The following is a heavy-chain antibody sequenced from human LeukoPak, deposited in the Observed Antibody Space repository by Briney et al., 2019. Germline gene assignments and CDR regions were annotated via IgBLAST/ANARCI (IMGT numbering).Heavy chain of an antibody. D-gene: IGHD3-3*01. CDR2: IDYSGST. J-gene: IGHJ4*02. CDR3: ARIQGVLRFLEWKGGYFDY. V-gene: IGHV4-31*03. Sequence: SETLSLTCTVSGGSISSGGYYWRWIRKHPGKGLEWIGYIDYSGSTYYNPSLKSRVTISVDTSKNQFSLKLSSVTAADTAVYYCARIQGVLRFLEWKGGYFDYWGQGTLVTVSS. CDR1: GGSISSGGYY.